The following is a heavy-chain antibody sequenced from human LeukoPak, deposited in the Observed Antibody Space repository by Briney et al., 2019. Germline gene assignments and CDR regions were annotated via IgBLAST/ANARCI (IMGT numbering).Heavy chain of an antibody. CDR2: ISAYNGNT. V-gene: IGHV1-18*01. Sequence: GASVKVSCKASGYTFTSYGISWVRQAPGQGLEWMGWISAYNGNTNYAQKLQGRVTMTTDTSTSTAYMELRGLRSDDTAVYYCARSQSGGIAAAGSYYYMDVWGKGTTVTVSS. CDR3: ARSQSGGIAAAGSYYYMDV. J-gene: IGHJ6*03. CDR1: GYTFTSYG. D-gene: IGHD6-13*01.